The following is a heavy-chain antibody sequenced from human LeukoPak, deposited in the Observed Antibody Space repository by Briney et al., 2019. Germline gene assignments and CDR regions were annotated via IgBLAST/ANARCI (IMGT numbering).Heavy chain of an antibody. J-gene: IGHJ4*02. CDR3: ATGAGSGSYSLDY. CDR2: IKEHGGET. D-gene: IGHD1-26*01. Sequence: GGSLRLSCAASGFTFSTFWMSWVRQAPGKGLECVANIKEHGGETYYLDSVRGRFTISRDNAKNSLYLRMNSLRAEDTAVYYCATGAGSGSYSLDYWGQGTLVTVSS. CDR1: GFTFSTFW. V-gene: IGHV3-7*01.